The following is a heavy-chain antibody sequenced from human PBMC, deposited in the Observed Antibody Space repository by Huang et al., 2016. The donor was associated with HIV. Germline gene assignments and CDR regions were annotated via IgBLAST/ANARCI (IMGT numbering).Heavy chain of an antibody. J-gene: IGHJ6*02. Sequence: VESGGRLVQPGGSIRLSCVGSTFSFGAYWMSWVRQTPGKGVEWVDNSKQDESEKYYVESVKGRFNISRDNAKKILFLQMDNVRVEDTATYYCATKTGAMDIWGQGTAVTVS. V-gene: IGHV3-7*01. D-gene: IGHD1-7*01. CDR2: SKQDESEK. CDR3: ATKTGAMDI. CDR1: TFSFGAYW.